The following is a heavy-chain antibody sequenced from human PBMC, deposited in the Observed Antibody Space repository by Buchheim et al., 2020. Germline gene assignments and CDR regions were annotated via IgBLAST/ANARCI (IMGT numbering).Heavy chain of an antibody. CDR3: AREEIGYCSSTSCSYYYYYGMDV. Sequence: VQLLESGGGLVKPGGSLRLSCAASGFTFSDYYMSWIRQAPGKGLEWVSYISSSSSYTNYADSVKGRFTISRDNAKNSLYLQMNSLRAEDTAVYYCAREEIGYCSSTSCSYYYYYGMDVWGQGTT. CDR1: GFTFSDYY. J-gene: IGHJ6*02. CDR2: ISSSSSYT. V-gene: IGHV3-11*06. D-gene: IGHD2-2*01.